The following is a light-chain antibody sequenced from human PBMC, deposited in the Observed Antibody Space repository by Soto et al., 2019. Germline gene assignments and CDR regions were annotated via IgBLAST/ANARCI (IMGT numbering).Light chain of an antibody. CDR2: KTS. CDR1: QSLTMW. J-gene: IGKJ1*01. V-gene: IGKV1-5*03. Sequence: DIHMTQSPSTLSASVGDRVTITCRASQSLTMWLAWYQQKPGKAPNLLIYKTSSLESGVPSRFSGSGSGTKSPLTISTLRPDDFATYYSQHWTYYSWTSGQGPKVEVK. CDR3: QHWTYYSWT.